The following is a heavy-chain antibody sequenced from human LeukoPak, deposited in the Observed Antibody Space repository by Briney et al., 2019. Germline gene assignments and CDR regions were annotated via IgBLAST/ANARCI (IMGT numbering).Heavy chain of an antibody. Sequence: SETLSLTCAVYGGSFSGYYWSWIRQPPGKGLEWIGEINHSGSTNYNPSLKSRVTISVDTSKNQFSLKLSSVAAADTAVYYCASYGSGSYYAYCYGMDVWGQGTTVTVSS. D-gene: IGHD3-10*01. CDR1: GGSFSGYY. CDR2: INHSGST. J-gene: IGHJ6*02. V-gene: IGHV4-34*01. CDR3: ASYGSGSYYAYCYGMDV.